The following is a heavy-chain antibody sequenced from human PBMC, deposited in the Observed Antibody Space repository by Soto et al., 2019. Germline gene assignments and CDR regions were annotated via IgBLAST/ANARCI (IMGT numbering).Heavy chain of an antibody. CDR1: GGSISSGDYY. D-gene: IGHD3-3*01. CDR2: IYYSGST. V-gene: IGHV4-30-4*01. Sequence: SETLSLTCTVSGGSISSGDYYWSWIRQPPGKGLEWIGYIYYSGSTYYNPSLKSRVTISVDTSKNQFSLKLSSVTAADTAVYYCASSPKNYDFWSGYRPYYYGMDVWGQGTMVTVSS. CDR3: ASSPKNYDFWSGYRPYYYGMDV. J-gene: IGHJ6*02.